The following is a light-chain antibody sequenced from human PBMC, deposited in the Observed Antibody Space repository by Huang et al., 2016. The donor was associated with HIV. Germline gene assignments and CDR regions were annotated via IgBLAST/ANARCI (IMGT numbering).Light chain of an antibody. CDR3: QQYNNWPET. J-gene: IGKJ1*01. CDR2: GAS. CDR1: QSLSNN. Sequence: EIVMTQSPATLSVSPGERATLSCRASQSLSNNLAWYQHKPGQAPRLLIYGASTMATGFPGRFSGSGSGTEFTLTISSLQSEDFGVYYCQQYNNWPETFGQGTKVEI. V-gene: IGKV3-15*01.